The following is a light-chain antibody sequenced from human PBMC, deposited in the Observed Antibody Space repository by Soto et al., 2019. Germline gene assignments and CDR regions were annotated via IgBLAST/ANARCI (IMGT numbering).Light chain of an antibody. CDR1: SGDVLSYDG. J-gene: IGLJ3*02. CDR3: CSYAYDNGWV. V-gene: IGLV2-23*01. Sequence: QSALTHPASVSGSPGQSITISCTGPSGDVLSYDGVSWYQHHPGEAPKLIIYEGNKRPSGVSDRFSGPTSGHMASLTISGLQAEDEADYYCCSYAYDNGWVFGGGTKLTVL. CDR2: EGN.